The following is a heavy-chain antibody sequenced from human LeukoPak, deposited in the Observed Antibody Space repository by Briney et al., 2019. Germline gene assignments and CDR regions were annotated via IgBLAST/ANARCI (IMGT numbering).Heavy chain of an antibody. Sequence: GGSLRLSCAASGFSVSGNYMSWVRQAPGKGLEWVSVVSFGGSTYYADSVKGRFTISRDYSKNTLYLQMNSLRAEDTAVYYCARVSYWGHDDYDSSGYWDIWGQGTMVTVSS. D-gene: IGHD3-22*01. V-gene: IGHV3-53*01. J-gene: IGHJ3*02. CDR2: VSFGGST. CDR3: ARVSYWGHDDYDSSGYWDI. CDR1: GFSVSGNY.